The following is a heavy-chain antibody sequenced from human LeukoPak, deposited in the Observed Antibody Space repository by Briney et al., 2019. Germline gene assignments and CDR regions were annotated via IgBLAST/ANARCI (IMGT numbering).Heavy chain of an antibody. CDR3: ARGPPDCSSTSCYAFDAFDI. V-gene: IGHV4-39*07. CDR1: GGSISITHYY. D-gene: IGHD2-2*01. J-gene: IGHJ3*02. CDR2: MYPSGAT. Sequence: SETLSLTCTVSGGSISITHYYWGWLRQPPGKGLEGIAGMYPSGATYYNPSLSGRVTISLDRSNNQFSLKLSSVTAADAAVYYCARGPPDCSSTSCYAFDAFDIWGQGTMVTVSS.